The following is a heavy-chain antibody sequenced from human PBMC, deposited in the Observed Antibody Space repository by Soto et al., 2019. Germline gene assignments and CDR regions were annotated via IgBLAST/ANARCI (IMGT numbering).Heavy chain of an antibody. CDR2: IWNDGEFK. Sequence: QVQLVESGGGVVQPGTSLRISCAVSGFVFSSFGMHWVRQAPGKGLEWVAVIWNDGEFKYYADSVKGRFTISRDDSMSTLYLQMNSLRAEDTALYYCASFYYDSAGYLYKDYWGQGTLVTVSS. CDR1: GFVFSSFG. J-gene: IGHJ4*02. D-gene: IGHD3-22*01. CDR3: ASFYYDSAGYLYKDY. V-gene: IGHV3-33*01.